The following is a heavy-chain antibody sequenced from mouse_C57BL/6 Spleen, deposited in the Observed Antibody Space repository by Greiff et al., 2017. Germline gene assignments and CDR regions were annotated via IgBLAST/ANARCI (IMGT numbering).Heavy chain of an antibody. V-gene: IGHV1-50*01. CDR3: ARRVSQYYFDY. Sequence: QVHVKQPGAELVKPGASVKLSCKASGYTFTSYWMQWVKQRPGQGLEWIGEIDPSDSYTNYNQKFKGKATLTVDTSSSTAYMQLSSLTSEDSAVYYCARRVSQYYFDYWGQGTTLTVSS. J-gene: IGHJ2*01. CDR2: IDPSDSYT. CDR1: GYTFTSYW.